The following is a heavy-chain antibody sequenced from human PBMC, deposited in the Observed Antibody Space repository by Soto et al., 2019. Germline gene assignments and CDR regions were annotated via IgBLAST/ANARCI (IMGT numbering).Heavy chain of an antibody. J-gene: IGHJ4*02. Sequence: QVQLQESGPGLVKPSETLSLTCTVSGGSISSYYWSWIRQPPGKGLEWIGYIYYSGSTNYNPSLKSRVTISVDTSKNQFSLKLRSVTAADTAVYYCEAGSGWYGTLGYWGQGTLVTVSS. V-gene: IGHV4-59*01. CDR3: EAGSGWYGTLGY. CDR2: IYYSGST. D-gene: IGHD6-19*01. CDR1: GGSISSYY.